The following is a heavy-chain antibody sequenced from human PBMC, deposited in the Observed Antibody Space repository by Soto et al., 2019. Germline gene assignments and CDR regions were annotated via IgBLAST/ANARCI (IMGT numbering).Heavy chain of an antibody. CDR2: IYYSGST. Sequence: PSETLSRTCTVSGGSMSSRSYYWGWIRQPPGKGLEWIGSIYYSGSTYYNSSLKSRITMSVDTSKNQFSLKLSSVTAADTAVHYCAKLLGGVTEAIDYFDDWGQGTLVTVSS. D-gene: IGHD2-15*01. CDR1: GGSMSSRSYY. V-gene: IGHV4-39*01. CDR3: AKLLGGVTEAIDYFDD. J-gene: IGHJ4*02.